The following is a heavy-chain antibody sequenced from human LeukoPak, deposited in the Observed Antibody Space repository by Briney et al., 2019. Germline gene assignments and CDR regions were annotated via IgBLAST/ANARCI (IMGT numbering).Heavy chain of an antibody. Sequence: GGSLRLSCAASGFTFSDYGMHWVRQAPGKGLEWVAFIRYDGTKTYYADSAKGRFTISRDNSKNTLYLEMNSLRAEDTAVFYCAKDGVILAPGIYWYMDVWGRGTTVTVSS. CDR3: AKDGVILAPGIYWYMDV. D-gene: IGHD3-16*02. J-gene: IGHJ6*03. CDR2: IRYDGTKT. V-gene: IGHV3-30*02. CDR1: GFTFSDYG.